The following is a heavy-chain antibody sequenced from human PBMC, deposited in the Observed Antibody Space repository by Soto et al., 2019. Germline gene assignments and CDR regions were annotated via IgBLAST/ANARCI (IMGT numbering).Heavy chain of an antibody. CDR1: GGSISSSSHY. D-gene: IGHD4-17*01. CDR3: ARLPWADYGGIFDP. J-gene: IGHJ5*02. Sequence: SETLSLTRTVSGGSISSSSHYWDWVRQPPGKGLEWIGSIYYSGSTSYNPSLKSRVTISVDTSKNQFSLKLYSVTTADTAMYYCARLPWADYGGIFDPWGQGTLVTVS. CDR2: IYYSGST. V-gene: IGHV4-39*07.